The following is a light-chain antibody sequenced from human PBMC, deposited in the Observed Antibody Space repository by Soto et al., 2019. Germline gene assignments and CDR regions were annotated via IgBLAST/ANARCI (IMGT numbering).Light chain of an antibody. V-gene: IGKV4-1*01. CDR2: WAS. CDR1: QNILYSSNNKNY. J-gene: IGKJ3*01. Sequence: DIVMTQSPDSLAVSLGERATINCRSSQNILYSSNNKNYLAWYQQKPGQPPKLLIYWASTRESGVPDRFSGSGSGTDFTIAISSLQAEDVAVYYCQQYYTVPVTFGPGTKVDIK. CDR3: QQYYTVPVT.